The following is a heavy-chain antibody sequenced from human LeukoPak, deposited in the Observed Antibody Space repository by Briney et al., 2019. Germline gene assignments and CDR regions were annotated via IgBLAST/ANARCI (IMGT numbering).Heavy chain of an antibody. V-gene: IGHV3-23*01. CDR2: ISGSGGNT. Sequence: TGGSLRLSCAASGFSFSSYAMSWVRQAPGKGLEWVSVISGSGGNTYYADSVKGRFTISRDNSKNTLFVQMNSLRAEDTAVYYCAKGLYSSGEYLDYWGQGTLVTVSS. CDR1: GFSFSSYA. CDR3: AKGLYSSGEYLDY. J-gene: IGHJ4*02. D-gene: IGHD6-19*01.